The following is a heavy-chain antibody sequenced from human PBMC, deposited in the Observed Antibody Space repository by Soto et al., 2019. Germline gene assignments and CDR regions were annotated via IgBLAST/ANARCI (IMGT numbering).Heavy chain of an antibody. CDR3: ATPGVAVAGYYYYGMDV. J-gene: IGHJ6*02. CDR1: GGTFSSYA. V-gene: IGHV1-69*06. D-gene: IGHD6-19*01. Sequence: SVKVSCKASGGTFSSYAISWVRQAPGQGLEWTGGIIPIFGTANYAQKFQGRVTITADKSTSTAYMELSSLRSEDTAVYYCATPGVAVAGYYYYGMDVWGQGTTVTVSS. CDR2: IIPIFGTA.